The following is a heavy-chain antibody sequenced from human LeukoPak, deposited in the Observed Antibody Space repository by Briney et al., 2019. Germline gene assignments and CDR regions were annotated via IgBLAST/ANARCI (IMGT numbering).Heavy chain of an antibody. Sequence: ASVKVSCKASGYTFTGYYMHWVRQAPGQGLEWMGIINPSGGSTSYAQKFQGRVTMTRDTSTSTVYMELSSLRSEDTAVYYCARAVKAYYYDSSGYFDYWGQGTLVTVSS. CDR3: ARAVKAYYYDSSGYFDY. J-gene: IGHJ4*02. D-gene: IGHD3-22*01. V-gene: IGHV1-46*01. CDR1: GYTFTGYY. CDR2: INPSGGST.